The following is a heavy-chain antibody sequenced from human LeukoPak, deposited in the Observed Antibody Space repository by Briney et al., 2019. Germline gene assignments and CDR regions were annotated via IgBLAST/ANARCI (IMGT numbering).Heavy chain of an antibody. V-gene: IGHV4-30-2*01. J-gene: IGHJ4*02. CDR2: IYHSGST. CDR3: ARGHDYGDY. Sequence: SETLSLTCAVSGGSISSGGYSWSWIRQPPGKGLEWIGYIYHSGSTYYNPSLKSRVTISVDTSKNQFSLKLSSVTAADTAVYYCARGHDYGDYWGQGTLVTVSS. CDR1: GGSISSGGYS.